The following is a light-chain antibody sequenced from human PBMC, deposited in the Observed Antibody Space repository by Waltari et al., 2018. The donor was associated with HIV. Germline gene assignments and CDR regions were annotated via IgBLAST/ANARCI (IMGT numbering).Light chain of an antibody. J-gene: IGLJ1*01. Sequence: SSELTQDPAVSVALGQTVRITCQGDNLRKYSANWYQQKPGQAPVVVMYGKDNRPSGIPARFSGSSSGNTGALTITGAQAEDEADYYCESRHSNDKHHVFGTGTKVTV. V-gene: IGLV3-19*01. CDR3: ESRHSNDKHHV. CDR2: GKD. CDR1: NLRKYS.